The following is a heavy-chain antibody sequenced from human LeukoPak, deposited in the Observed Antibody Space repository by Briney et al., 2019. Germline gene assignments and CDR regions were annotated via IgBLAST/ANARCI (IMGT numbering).Heavy chain of an antibody. Sequence: SETLSLTCTVSGGSISSSTYYWAWVRQPPGKGLEWIASIYYSGTTYYNPSLKSRVTISVDTSKNQFSLKLSSVTAADTAVYYCARRVSGWFGEFYYYMDVWGKGTTVTISS. CDR3: ARRVSGWFGEFYYYMDV. CDR2: IYYSGTT. J-gene: IGHJ6*03. D-gene: IGHD3-10*01. CDR1: GGSISSSTYY. V-gene: IGHV4-39*07.